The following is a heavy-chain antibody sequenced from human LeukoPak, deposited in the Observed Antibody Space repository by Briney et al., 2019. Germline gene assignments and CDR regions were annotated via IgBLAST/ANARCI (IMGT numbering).Heavy chain of an antibody. Sequence: GGSLRLSCAASGFTFSSYAISWVRQAPGKGLEWVSAISGSGGSTYYADSVKGRFTISRNNSKNTLYLQMNSLRAEDTAVYYCAKYVRCPLGYWGQGTLVTVSS. V-gene: IGHV3-23*01. CDR3: AKYVRCPLGY. J-gene: IGHJ4*02. CDR1: GFTFSSYA. CDR2: ISGSGGST. D-gene: IGHD3-10*01.